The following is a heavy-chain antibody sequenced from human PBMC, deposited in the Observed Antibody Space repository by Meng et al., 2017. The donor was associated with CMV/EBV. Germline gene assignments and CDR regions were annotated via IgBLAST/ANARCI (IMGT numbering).Heavy chain of an antibody. CDR2: ISSSSTI. CDR3: ARGQGEYYYYGMDV. J-gene: IGHJ6*02. V-gene: IGHV3-69-1*02. CDR1: GFTFSDYY. Sequence: GGSLRLSCAASGFTFSDYYMNWVRQAPGKGLEWVSSISSSSTIYYADSVKGRFTISRDNAKNSLYLQMNSLRAEDTAVYYCARGQGEYYYYGMDVWGQGTTVTVSS. D-gene: IGHD3-16*01.